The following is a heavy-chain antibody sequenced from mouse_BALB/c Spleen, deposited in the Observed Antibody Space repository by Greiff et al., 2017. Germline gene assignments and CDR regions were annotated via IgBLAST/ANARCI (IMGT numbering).Heavy chain of an antibody. CDR1: GFTFSSYA. CDR3: ARDDGYFLDY. V-gene: IGHV5-6-5*01. Sequence: EVQVVESGGGLVKPGGSLKLSCAASGFTFSSYAMSWVRQTPEKGLEWVASISSGGSTYYPDSVKGRFTTYKDNARNILYLQMSSLRSEDTAMYYCARDDGYFLDYWGQGTTLTVSS. J-gene: IGHJ2*01. D-gene: IGHD2-3*01. CDR2: ISSGGST.